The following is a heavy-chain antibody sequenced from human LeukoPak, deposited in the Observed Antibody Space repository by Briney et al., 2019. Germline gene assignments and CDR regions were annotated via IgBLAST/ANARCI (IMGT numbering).Heavy chain of an antibody. CDR1: GFTFSSYA. Sequence: GGSLRLSCAASGFTFSSYAMHWVRQAPGKGLEWVAVISYDGSNKYYADSVKGRFTISRDNSKNTLYLQMNSLRVEDTAVYYCARDSSGWLQLSSTFDYWGQGTLVTVSS. CDR2: ISYDGSNK. V-gene: IGHV3-30*04. J-gene: IGHJ4*02. D-gene: IGHD5-24*01. CDR3: ARDSSGWLQLSSTFDY.